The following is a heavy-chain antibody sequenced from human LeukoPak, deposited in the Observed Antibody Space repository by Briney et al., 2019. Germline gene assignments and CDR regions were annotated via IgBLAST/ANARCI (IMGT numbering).Heavy chain of an antibody. J-gene: IGHJ4*02. D-gene: IGHD1-26*01. Sequence: PGGSLRLSCAASGFTFSSYWMHWVRQAPGKGLGWVSRINSDGSSTSYADSVKGRFTISRDNAKNTLYLQMNSLRAEDTAVYYCARGDESGSYAYWGQGTLVTVSS. V-gene: IGHV3-74*01. CDR3: ARGDESGSYAY. CDR1: GFTFSSYW. CDR2: INSDGSST.